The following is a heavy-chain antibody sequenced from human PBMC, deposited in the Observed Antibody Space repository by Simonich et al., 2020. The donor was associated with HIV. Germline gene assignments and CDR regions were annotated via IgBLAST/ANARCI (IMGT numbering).Heavy chain of an antibody. CDR2: IWYDGSNN. CDR1: GFTFSSYG. V-gene: IGHV3-33*01. D-gene: IGHD4-17*01. Sequence: QVQLVESGGGVVQPGRSLRLSCAASGFTFSSYGIHWVRQAPGKGVEWVAVIWYDGSNNNYGDAVKGRFSISRANSKNTLYLQMNSLRAEDTAVYYCARDRATTVTCLDYWGQGTLVTVSS. CDR3: ARDRATTVTCLDY. J-gene: IGHJ4*02.